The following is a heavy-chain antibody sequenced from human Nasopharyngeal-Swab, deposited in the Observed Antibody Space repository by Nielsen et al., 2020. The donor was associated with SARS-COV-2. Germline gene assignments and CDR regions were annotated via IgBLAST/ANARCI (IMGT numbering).Heavy chain of an antibody. V-gene: IGHV1-18*01. CDR1: GYSFSSYG. J-gene: IGHJ2*01. CDR3: ARKLGAPRAWYFDL. CDR2: ISPYNGNT. Sequence: ASVKVSCKASGYSFSSYGISWVRQAPGQGLEWMGWISPYNGNTNYPQKFQGRVTVTADTSTSTAYLELRSLRSDDTAIYYCARKLGAPRAWYFDLWGRGTLVTVSS. D-gene: IGHD3-16*01.